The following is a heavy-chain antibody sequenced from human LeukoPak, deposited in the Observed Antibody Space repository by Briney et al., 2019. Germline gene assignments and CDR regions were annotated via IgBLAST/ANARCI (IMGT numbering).Heavy chain of an antibody. J-gene: IGHJ3*02. CDR1: GYSFTTYW. D-gene: IGHD3-22*01. V-gene: IGHV5-51*01. CDR3: ARRFSYYDSSGYEMDAFDI. CDR2: VYPGDSES. Sequence: GESLKISCRGFGYSFTTYWIAWVRQMPGKHLEWMGIVYPGDSESRYSPSFKGQVSISADKSIYTAYLQWSSLKASDTAMYYCARRFSYYDSSGYEMDAFDIWGQGTMVTVSS.